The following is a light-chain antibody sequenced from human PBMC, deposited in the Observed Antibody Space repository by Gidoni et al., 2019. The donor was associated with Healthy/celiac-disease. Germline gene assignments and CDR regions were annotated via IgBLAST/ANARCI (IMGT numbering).Light chain of an antibody. Sequence: QSALTQPASVSGSPGQSITISCTGTSSDVGVYNYVSWYQQHPGKAPKLMIYEVSNRPSGVSNRFSGSKSGNTASLTISGLQAEDEADYYCSSYTSSIVVFGGGTKLTVL. V-gene: IGLV2-14*01. CDR1: SSDVGVYNY. CDR2: EVS. J-gene: IGLJ2*01. CDR3: SSYTSSIVV.